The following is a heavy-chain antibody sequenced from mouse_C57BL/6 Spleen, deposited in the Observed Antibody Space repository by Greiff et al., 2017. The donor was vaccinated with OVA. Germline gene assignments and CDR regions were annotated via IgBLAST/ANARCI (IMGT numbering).Heavy chain of an antibody. CDR2: IRNKANGYTT. V-gene: IGHV7-3*01. CDR1: GFTFTDYY. Sequence: DVKLVESGGGLVQPGGSLSLSCAASGFTFTDYYMSWVRQPPGKALEWLGFIRNKANGYTTEYSASVKGRFTISRDNVQSTLYLQMNALRAEDSATYYCARATIYQSMDYWGQGTSVTVSS. CDR3: ARATIYQSMDY. J-gene: IGHJ4*01. D-gene: IGHD2-1*01.